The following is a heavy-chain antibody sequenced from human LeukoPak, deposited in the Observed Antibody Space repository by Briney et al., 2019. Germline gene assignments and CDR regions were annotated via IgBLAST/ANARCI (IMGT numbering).Heavy chain of an antibody. CDR3: ATKQWLAPPPDS. CDR2: INTDGTVT. D-gene: IGHD6-19*01. CDR1: GFTFRKYW. J-gene: IGHJ4*02. Sequence: GGSLRLSCAPSGFTFRKYWMLWVRQAPGKGLESVSRINTDGTVTTYADSVKGRFTVSRDNADNTMFLQMNSVRDEDTAVYYCATKQWLAPPPDSWGQGTPVTVSS. V-gene: IGHV3-74*01.